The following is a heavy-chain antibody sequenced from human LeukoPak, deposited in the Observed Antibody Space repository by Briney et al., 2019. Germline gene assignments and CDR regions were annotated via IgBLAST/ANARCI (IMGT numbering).Heavy chain of an antibody. D-gene: IGHD2-15*01. CDR1: GYTFTSYY. V-gene: IGHV1-46*01. CDR3: AIGYCRGGSCDDEPGDAFDI. J-gene: IGHJ3*02. Sequence: ASVKVSCKASGYTFTSYYIHWVRQAPGQGPEWMGIIYPSGGSTTYAQKFQGRVTMTRDMSTRTVYMELSSLRSEDTAVYYCAIGYCRGGSCDDEPGDAFDIWGQGTMVAVSS. CDR2: IYPSGGST.